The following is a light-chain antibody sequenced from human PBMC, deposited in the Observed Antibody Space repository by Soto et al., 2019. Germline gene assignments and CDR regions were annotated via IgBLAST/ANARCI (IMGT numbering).Light chain of an antibody. CDR3: QQSYITPFT. CDR1: QTISSY. CDR2: DAS. J-gene: IGKJ4*01. Sequence: DIQMTQSPSSLSASVGDRVTITCRTSQTISSYLNWFQQRPGKAPTLLIYDASSLQSGVPSRFSGSGSGTDFTVTISSLXXEDFGXYYCQQSYITPFTFGGGTTVEIK. V-gene: IGKV1-39*01.